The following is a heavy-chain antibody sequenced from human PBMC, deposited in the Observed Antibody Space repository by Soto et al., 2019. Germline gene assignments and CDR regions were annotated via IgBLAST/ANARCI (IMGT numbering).Heavy chain of an antibody. Sequence: EVQLLESGGGLVQPGGSLRLSCAASGFTFSSYAMTWVRQAPGKGLEWVSAISANGASTYYADSVKGRFTISRDSSKNTLMLQMNSLRAEDTAVYYCATRGSGWYYFDYWGQGTLVTVSS. J-gene: IGHJ4*02. D-gene: IGHD6-19*01. CDR2: ISANGAST. CDR3: ATRGSGWYYFDY. CDR1: GFTFSSYA. V-gene: IGHV3-23*01.